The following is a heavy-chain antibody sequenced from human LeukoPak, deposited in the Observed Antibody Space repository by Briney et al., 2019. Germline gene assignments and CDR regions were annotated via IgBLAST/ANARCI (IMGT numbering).Heavy chain of an antibody. CDR1: GGSVSSGSYY. D-gene: IGHD1-26*01. CDR2: IYYSGST. V-gene: IGHV4-61*01. CDR3: ARKPRLGGSYYPPYYYYGMDV. Sequence: SETLSLTCTVSGGSVSSGSYYWSWIRQPPGKGLEWIGYIYYSGSTNYNPSLKSRVTISVDTSKNQFSPKLSSVTAADTAVYYCARKPRLGGSYYPPYYYYGMDVWGQGTTVTVSS. J-gene: IGHJ6*02.